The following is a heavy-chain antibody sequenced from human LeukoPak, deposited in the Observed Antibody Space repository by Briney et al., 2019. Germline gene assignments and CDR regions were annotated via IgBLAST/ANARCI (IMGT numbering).Heavy chain of an antibody. Sequence: GGSLRLSCAASGFTFSNYVMTWARQTPGKGLEWVANINQDGSEKYYVDSVKGRFTISRDNARNSLYLQMNSLRTEDTSVYYCAPHCSSASCPDYWGQGTLVTVSS. J-gene: IGHJ4*02. CDR3: APHCSSASCPDY. CDR2: INQDGSEK. CDR1: GFTFSNYV. D-gene: IGHD2-2*01. V-gene: IGHV3-7*01.